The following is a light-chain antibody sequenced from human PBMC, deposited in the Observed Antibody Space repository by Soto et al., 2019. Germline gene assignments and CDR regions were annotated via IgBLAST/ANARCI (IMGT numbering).Light chain of an antibody. J-gene: IGKJ2*03. CDR1: QSVNTW. CDR3: QQYNHWYS. Sequence: DIPLTQSPSTLSASVGDRVTITCRASQSVNTWLAWYQQRPGKAPKLLIYRASSLQSGVPSRFSGSGSGTEFTLTINSLQPDDFATYYCQQYNHWYSFGQGTKVEI. CDR2: RAS. V-gene: IGKV1-5*03.